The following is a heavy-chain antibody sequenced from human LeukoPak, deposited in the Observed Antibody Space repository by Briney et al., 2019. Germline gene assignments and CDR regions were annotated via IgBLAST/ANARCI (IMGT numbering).Heavy chain of an antibody. CDR1: GFTVSSNY. Sequence: GGSLRLSCAASGFTVSSNYMSWVRQAPGKGLEWVSVIYSGGSTYYADSVKGRFTISGDNSKNTLYLEMNSLRAEDTAVYYCARGQGGYSGYDFLYYFDYWGQGTLVTVSS. J-gene: IGHJ4*02. CDR2: IYSGGST. CDR3: ARGQGGYSGYDFLYYFDY. D-gene: IGHD5-12*01. V-gene: IGHV3-66*02.